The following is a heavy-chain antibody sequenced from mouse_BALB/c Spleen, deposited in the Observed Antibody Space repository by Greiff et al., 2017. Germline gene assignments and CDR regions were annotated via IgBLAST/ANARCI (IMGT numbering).Heavy chain of an antibody. CDR2: ISSGGST. V-gene: IGHV5-6-5*01. Sequence: EVQVVESGGGLVKPGGSLKLSCAASGFTFSSYAMSWVRQTPEKRLEWVASISSGGSTYYPDSVKGRFTISRDNARNILYLQMSSLRSEDTAMYYCARVPLQYYFDYWGQGTTLTVSS. J-gene: IGHJ2*01. CDR1: GFTFSSYA. D-gene: IGHD2-10*01. CDR3: ARVPLQYYFDY.